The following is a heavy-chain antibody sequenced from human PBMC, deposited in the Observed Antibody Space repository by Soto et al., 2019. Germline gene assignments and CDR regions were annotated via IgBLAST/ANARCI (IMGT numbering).Heavy chain of an antibody. J-gene: IGHJ4*01. CDR2: INPDGSRT. CDR3: ARVAVTTYYFDT. CDR1: GFTFSNYW. D-gene: IGHD4-17*01. V-gene: IGHV3-74*01. Sequence: EVQLVESGGDLVQPGGSLRLSCAASGFTFSNYWMHWVRQTPGKGLVWVSRINPDGSRTSYADSVRGRFTISRDNAKNTLYLQMNSLGADDTAVYYCARVAVTTYYFDTWGHGTLVIVSS.